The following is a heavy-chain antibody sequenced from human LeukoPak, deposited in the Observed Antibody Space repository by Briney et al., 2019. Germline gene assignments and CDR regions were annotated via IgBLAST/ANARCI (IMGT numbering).Heavy chain of an antibody. J-gene: IGHJ4*02. CDR1: GFTFSSYA. CDR2: ISGSGGST. D-gene: IGHD6-13*01. Sequence: GGSLRLSCAASGFTFSSYAMSWVRQAPGKGLEWVSAISGSGGSTYYADSVKGRFTISRDNSKNTMYMKMNSLRDEDTAVYYCAAAAGTHDFDYWGQGTLVTVSS. CDR3: AAAAGTHDFDY. V-gene: IGHV3-23*01.